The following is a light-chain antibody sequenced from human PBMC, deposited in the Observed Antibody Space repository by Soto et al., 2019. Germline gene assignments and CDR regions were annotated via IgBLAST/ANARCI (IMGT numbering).Light chain of an antibody. Sequence: QSVLTQPPSASGAPGQRVTISCSGASTNIGSNYVYWYQQLPGTAPQLLIYRNSQRPSGVPDRFSGSKSGTSASLAISGLRSEDEADYFCATWDGTLSGFAVFGGGTKLTVL. CDR1: STNIGSNY. V-gene: IGLV1-47*01. J-gene: IGLJ3*02. CDR2: RNS. CDR3: ATWDGTLSGFAV.